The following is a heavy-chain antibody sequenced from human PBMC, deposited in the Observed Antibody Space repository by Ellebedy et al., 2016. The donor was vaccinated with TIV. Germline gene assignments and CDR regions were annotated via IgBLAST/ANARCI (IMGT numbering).Heavy chain of an antibody. CDR1: RFPFSTYS. V-gene: IGHV3-48*04. CDR2: IGSTITTI. D-gene: IGHD3-10*01. J-gene: IGHJ3*02. Sequence: PGGSLRLSCAASRFPFSTYSMNWVRQAPGKGLEWVSYIGSTITTIYYADSVKGRFTISRDNAKNSLYLQMNSLRAEDTAVYYCARGGGSRLNYAFDIWGPGTMVTVSS. CDR3: ARGGGSRLNYAFDI.